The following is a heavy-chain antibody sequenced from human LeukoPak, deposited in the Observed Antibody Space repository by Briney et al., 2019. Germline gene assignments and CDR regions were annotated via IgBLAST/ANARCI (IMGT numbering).Heavy chain of an antibody. CDR2: ISYNGSNK. CDR3: ARDSTSERAQIYDVFDI. V-gene: IGHV3-30*04. J-gene: IGHJ3*02. Sequence: GGSLRLSCAASGFTFSSYAMHWVRQAPGKGLEWVAVISYNGSNKYYADSVKGRFTISRDNSKNTLYLQMNSLRAEDTAVYYCARDSTSERAQIYDVFDIWGQGTMVTVSS. D-gene: IGHD1-1*01. CDR1: GFTFSSYA.